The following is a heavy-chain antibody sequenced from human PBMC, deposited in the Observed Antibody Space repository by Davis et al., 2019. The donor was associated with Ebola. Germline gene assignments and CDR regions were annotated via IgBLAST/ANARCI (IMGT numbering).Heavy chain of an antibody. J-gene: IGHJ4*02. CDR2: INHSGST. V-gene: IGHV4-34*01. CDR1: GFTFSSYS. CDR3: ARDRYDCSGGSCYWEFDY. Sequence: ESLKISCAASGFTFSSYSMNWVRQAPGKGLEWIGEINHSGSTNYNPSLKSRVTISVDTSKNQFSLKLSSVTAADTAVYYCARDRYDCSGGSCYWEFDYWGQGTLVTVSS. D-gene: IGHD2-15*01.